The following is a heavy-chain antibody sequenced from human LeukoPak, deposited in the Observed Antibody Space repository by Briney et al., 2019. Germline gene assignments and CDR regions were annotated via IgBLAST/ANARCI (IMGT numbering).Heavy chain of an antibody. CDR3: ASDRVFYGLDV. V-gene: IGHV3-74*01. J-gene: IGHJ6*02. CDR1: GFTFSSHW. CDR2: IKSDGSET. Sequence: PGGSLRLSCAASGFTFSSHWMHWVRQAPGKGLMWVSRIKSDGSETSYADSVKGRFTISRDNARNTLYLQMNSLRPEDTAIYYCASDRVFYGLDVWGQGTTVTVSS.